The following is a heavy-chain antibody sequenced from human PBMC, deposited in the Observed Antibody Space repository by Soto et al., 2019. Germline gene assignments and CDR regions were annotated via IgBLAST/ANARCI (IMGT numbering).Heavy chain of an antibody. CDR1: GYSISSGYY. Sequence: SETLSLTCAVSGYSISSGYYWGWIRQPPGKGLEWIGSIYHSGSTYYNPSLKSRVTISVDTSKNQFSLKLSSVTAADTAVYYCASGSGSGSYYHDYWGQGTLVTLSS. CDR3: ASGSGSGSYYHDY. V-gene: IGHV4-38-2*01. CDR2: IYHSGST. J-gene: IGHJ4*02. D-gene: IGHD3-10*01.